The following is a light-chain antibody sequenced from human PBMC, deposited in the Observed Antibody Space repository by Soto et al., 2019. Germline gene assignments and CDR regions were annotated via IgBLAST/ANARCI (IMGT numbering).Light chain of an antibody. CDR2: WAS. CDR3: QQYYTTPYT. CDR1: QTVLYSSNNKNH. J-gene: IGKJ2*01. Sequence: DIVMTQSTDSLAVSLGERATINCRSSQTVLYSSNNKNHLAWYQQKPGQPPKLLIYWASTRESGVPDRFSGSGSGTDFTLTISSLQAEDVAVYYCQQYYTTPYTVGQGTKLEI. V-gene: IGKV4-1*01.